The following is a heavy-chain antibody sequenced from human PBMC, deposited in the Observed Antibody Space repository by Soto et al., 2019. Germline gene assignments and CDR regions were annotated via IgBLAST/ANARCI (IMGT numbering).Heavy chain of an antibody. CDR2: ISYDGSNK. V-gene: IGHV3-30*18. Sequence: WRSLSPSCADLGCTCISYGRHWFRQAPGKGLEWVAVISYDGSNKYYADSVKGRFTISRDNSKNTLYLQMNSLRAEDTAVYYCAKDRWDYYDSSGYYGAVDYWGQGTLVTVSS. CDR3: AKDRWDYYDSSGYYGAVDY. D-gene: IGHD3-22*01. J-gene: IGHJ4*02. CDR1: GCTCISYG.